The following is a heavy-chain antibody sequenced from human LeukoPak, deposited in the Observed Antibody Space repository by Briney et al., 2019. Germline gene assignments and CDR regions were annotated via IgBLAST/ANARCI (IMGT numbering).Heavy chain of an antibody. CDR2: VYTSGGI. D-gene: IGHD1-26*01. V-gene: IGHV4-4*07. CDR3: AGRDY. J-gene: IGHJ4*02. CDR1: GGSISDYY. Sequence: SETLSLTCTVSGGSISDYYWSWIRQPAEKGLECIGRVYTSGGIDYNPSFKSRVTLPVDKSKNQFFLKLTSVTAADTAVYYCAGRDYWGQGTLVTVSS.